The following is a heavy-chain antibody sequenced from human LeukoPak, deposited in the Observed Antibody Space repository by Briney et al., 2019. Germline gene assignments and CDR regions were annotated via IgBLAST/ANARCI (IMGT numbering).Heavy chain of an antibody. V-gene: IGHV3-30*02. Sequence: GGSLRLSCAASGFTFSTNGMHWVRQAPGKGLELVAFIRYDGSNEYYADSVKGRFTISRDNSKNTLYLQMNSLTAEDTAVYYCVKRVVAATQPGDYFDSWGQGTLVTVSS. J-gene: IGHJ4*02. CDR3: VKRVVAATQPGDYFDS. CDR1: GFTFSTNG. D-gene: IGHD2-15*01. CDR2: IRYDGSNE.